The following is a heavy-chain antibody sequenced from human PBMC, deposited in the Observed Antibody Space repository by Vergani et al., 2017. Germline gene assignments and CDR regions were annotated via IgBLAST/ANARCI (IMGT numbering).Heavy chain of an antibody. CDR2: THESETS. Sequence: HVQLQESGPGLVKPPGTLSLTCVVSGGSIRSHKWWSWVRQSPGKGLEWIGETHESETSNYNPSLNSRVTISVDKSTNQCSLKLNSVTAADSGLYYCAREGEGAFNLGHWGQGTLVTVSS. V-gene: IGHV4-4*03. D-gene: IGHD2-21*01. CDR3: AREGEGAFNLGH. J-gene: IGHJ4*02. CDR1: GGSIRSHKW.